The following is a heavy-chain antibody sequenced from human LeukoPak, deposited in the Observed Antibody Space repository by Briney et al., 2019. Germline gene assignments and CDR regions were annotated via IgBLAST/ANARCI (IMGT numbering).Heavy chain of an antibody. CDR1: GFTFSSYA. D-gene: IGHD3-22*01. Sequence: GGSLRLSCAASGFTFSSYAMSWVRQAPGKGLEWVSAISGSGGSTYYADSVKGRFTISRDNSKNTLYLQRNSLRAEDTAVYYCAKASPLGSSGYYYYFVYWGQGTLVTVSS. J-gene: IGHJ4*02. CDR2: ISGSGGST. V-gene: IGHV3-23*01. CDR3: AKASPLGSSGYYYYFVY.